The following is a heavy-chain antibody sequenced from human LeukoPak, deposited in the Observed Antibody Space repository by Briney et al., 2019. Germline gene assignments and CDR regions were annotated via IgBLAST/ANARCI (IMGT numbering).Heavy chain of an antibody. Sequence: GRSLTPSCPVSAFTSNSFCLHWVRQAPGKGLLSVSRFDEDGKTIDYAASVNARFTISRANAEDTRYLQMSSLRDEDTAVYYCVSDLCGGDDQWGRGTLVTVSS. V-gene: IGHV3-74*01. CDR1: AFTSNSFC. J-gene: IGHJ5*02. D-gene: IGHD3-3*01. CDR2: FDEDGKTI. CDR3: VSDLCGGDDQ.